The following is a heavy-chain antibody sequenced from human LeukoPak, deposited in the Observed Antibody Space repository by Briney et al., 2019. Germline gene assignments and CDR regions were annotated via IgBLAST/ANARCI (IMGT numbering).Heavy chain of an antibody. V-gene: IGHV4-39*01. CDR3: ARHEEYSSGWYVGPLYFDY. J-gene: IGHJ4*02. CDR2: IYYSGST. D-gene: IGHD6-19*01. CDR1: GGSISSNNYY. Sequence: PSGTLSLTCTVSGGSISSNNYYWGWIRQTPGEGLEWIGSIYYSGSTYYNPSLKSRVTISVDTSKNQFSLKLSSVTAADTAVYYCARHEEYSSGWYVGPLYFDYWGQGTLVTVSS.